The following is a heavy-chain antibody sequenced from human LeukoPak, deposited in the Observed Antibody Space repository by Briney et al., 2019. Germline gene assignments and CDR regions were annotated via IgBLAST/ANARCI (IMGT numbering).Heavy chain of an antibody. D-gene: IGHD3-22*01. CDR1: GFTFGDYV. Sequence: GGSLRLSCTASGFTFGDYVMSWFRQAPGKGLEWVSTITSNTDSTYYADSVKGRFTISRDNSKNTLYLQMNSLRAEDTALYYCAKDLGIGGSGFWGQGTLVTVSS. V-gene: IGHV3-23*01. CDR2: ITSNTDST. CDR3: AKDLGIGGSGF. J-gene: IGHJ4*02.